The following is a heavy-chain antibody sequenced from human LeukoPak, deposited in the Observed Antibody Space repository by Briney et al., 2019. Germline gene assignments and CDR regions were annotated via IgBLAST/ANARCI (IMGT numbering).Heavy chain of an antibody. CDR3: ARISSGYYRTFDY. CDR2: INPSGGST. Sequence: ASVKVSCKAFGYTFTSYYMHWARQAPGQGLEWMGIINPSGGSTSYAQKFQGRVTMTRDMSTSTVYMELSSLRSEDTAVYYCARISSGYYRTFDYWGQGTLVTVSS. D-gene: IGHD3-22*01. J-gene: IGHJ4*02. CDR1: GYTFTSYY. V-gene: IGHV1-46*01.